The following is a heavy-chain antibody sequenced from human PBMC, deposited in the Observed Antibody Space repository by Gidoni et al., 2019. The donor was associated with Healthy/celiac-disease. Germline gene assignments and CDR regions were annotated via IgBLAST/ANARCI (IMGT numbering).Heavy chain of an antibody. CDR3: ARQKQWLDLFDY. J-gene: IGHJ4*02. Sequence: QVQLQEAGPGLVKPSETLALTCTVSGGSISSYYWSWIRQPQGKGLEWIGYIYYSGSTTYNPSLKSRVPISVDTSKNHFSLTLSSVTAADTAVYYCARQKQWLDLFDYWGQGTLVTVSS. D-gene: IGHD6-19*01. CDR1: GGSISSYY. V-gene: IGHV4-59*01. CDR2: IYYSGST.